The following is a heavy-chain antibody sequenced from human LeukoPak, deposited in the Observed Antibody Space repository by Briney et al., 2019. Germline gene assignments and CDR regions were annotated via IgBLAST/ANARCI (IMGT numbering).Heavy chain of an antibody. J-gene: IGHJ4*02. Sequence: SVKVSCMASGGTFSSYAISWVRQAPGQGLEWMGGIIPIFGTANYAQKFQGRVTITADESTSTAYMELSSLRSEDTAVYYCASCSGGSCYPMGIGYWGQGTLVTVSS. V-gene: IGHV1-69*13. CDR2: IIPIFGTA. CDR3: ASCSGGSCYPMGIGY. CDR1: GGTFSSYA. D-gene: IGHD2-15*01.